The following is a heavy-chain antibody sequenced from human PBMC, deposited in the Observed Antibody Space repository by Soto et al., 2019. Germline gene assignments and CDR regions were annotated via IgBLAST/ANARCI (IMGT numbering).Heavy chain of an antibody. Sequence: EVQLVESGGGLVKPGGSLRLSCAASGFTFSSYSMNWVRQAPGKGLEWVSSISSSSSYIYYADSVKGRFTISRDNAKNSVHLQMNSLRAEDTAVYYCARERGGDLKAFDIWGQGTMVTVSS. CDR3: ARERGGDLKAFDI. D-gene: IGHD3-16*01. CDR2: ISSSSSYI. V-gene: IGHV3-21*01. CDR1: GFTFSSYS. J-gene: IGHJ3*02.